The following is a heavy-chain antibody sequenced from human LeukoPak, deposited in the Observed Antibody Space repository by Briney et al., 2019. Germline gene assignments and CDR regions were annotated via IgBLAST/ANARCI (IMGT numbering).Heavy chain of an antibody. V-gene: IGHV3-53*01. CDR1: GFTVSSNY. Sequence: PGGSLRLSCAASGFTVSSNYMSWVRQAPGKGLEWVSVIYSGGSTYYADSVKGRFTISRDNSKNTLYLQMNSLRAEDTAVYYCARVAFGGVIDYWGQGTLVTVSS. D-gene: IGHD3-16*02. CDR2: IYSGGST. J-gene: IGHJ4*02. CDR3: ARVAFGGVIDY.